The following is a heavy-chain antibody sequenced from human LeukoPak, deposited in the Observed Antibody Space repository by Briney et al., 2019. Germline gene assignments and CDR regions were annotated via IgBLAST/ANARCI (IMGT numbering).Heavy chain of an antibody. V-gene: IGHV1-8*01. CDR1: GYTFTSYD. D-gene: IGHD5-12*01. J-gene: IGHJ4*02. CDR3: ARSALYSGYDFGDY. Sequence: GASVKVSCKASGYTFTSYDINWVRQATGQGLEWMGWMNPNSGNTGYAQKFQGRVTMTRNTSISTAYMELSSLRSEDTAVYYCARSALYSGYDFGDYWGQGTLVTVSS. CDR2: MNPNSGNT.